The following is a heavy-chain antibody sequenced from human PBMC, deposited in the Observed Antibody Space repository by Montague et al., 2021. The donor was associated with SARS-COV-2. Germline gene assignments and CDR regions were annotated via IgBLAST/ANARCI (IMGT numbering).Heavy chain of an antibody. J-gene: IGHJ4*02. V-gene: IGHV4-59*01. D-gene: IGHD2-15*01. CDR2: IFYTGSK. Sequence: SETLSLTCSASGGSTSNYYWTWIRQSPGKGLQWIGYIFYTGSKKFNPSLKTRVSMSLDASKNHFSLRLSAVTAADTARYYCARAQNICFIANCVNYFDLWGRGALVTVSS. CDR1: GGSTSNYY. CDR3: ARAQNICFIANCVNYFDL.